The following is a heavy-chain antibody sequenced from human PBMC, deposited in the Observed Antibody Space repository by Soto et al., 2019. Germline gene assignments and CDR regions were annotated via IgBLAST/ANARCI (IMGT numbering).Heavy chain of an antibody. J-gene: IGHJ4*02. D-gene: IGHD5-18*01. Sequence: QVQLVQSGAEVQKPGSSGKVSCRAARGSFSASGFSWVRQAPGQGLEWVGGFIPIFGTANYAPKFQDRVTMTADESTSTGYMALSSLKSEDTAMYYCARSGYSYGPNIDWGQGTLVTVSS. CDR3: ARSGYSYGPNID. V-gene: IGHV1-69*01. CDR2: FIPIFGTA. CDR1: RGSFSASG.